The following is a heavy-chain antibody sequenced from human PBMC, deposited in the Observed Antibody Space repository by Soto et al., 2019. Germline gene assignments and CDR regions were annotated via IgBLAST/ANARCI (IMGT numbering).Heavy chain of an antibody. J-gene: IGHJ6*03. CDR2: ISGSGGST. CDR1: GFTFSSYA. Sequence: GGSLRLSCAASGFTFSSYAMSWVRQAPGKGLEWVSAISGSGGSTYYADSVKGRFTISRDNSKNTLYLQMNSLRAEDTAVYYCAKDPRLYYECWSGYAPDYYMDVWGKGTTVTVSS. V-gene: IGHV3-23*01. D-gene: IGHD3-3*01. CDR3: AKDPRLYYECWSGYAPDYYMDV.